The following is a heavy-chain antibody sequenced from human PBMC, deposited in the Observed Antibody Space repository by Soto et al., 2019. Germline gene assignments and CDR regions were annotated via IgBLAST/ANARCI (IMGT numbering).Heavy chain of an antibody. D-gene: IGHD2-15*01. CDR3: AREASYSGAAPWFFDL. J-gene: IGHJ2*01. Sequence: QVQLVQSGAEVKKPGASVKVSCKASGYTFTSYGISWLRQATGQRIEWMGWISAYNGNTNYAQKLQGRVTMTTETYTSKAYMVLRSLRSDDTAVDYCAREASYSGAAPWFFDLWGRGTLVTVSS. CDR1: GYTFTSYG. CDR2: ISAYNGNT. V-gene: IGHV1-18*01.